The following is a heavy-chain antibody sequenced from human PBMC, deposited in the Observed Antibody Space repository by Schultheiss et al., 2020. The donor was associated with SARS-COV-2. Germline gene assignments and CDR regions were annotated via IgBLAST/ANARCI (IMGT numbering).Heavy chain of an antibody. CDR2: ISYDGSDK. CDR1: GFTHSDDG. CDR3: ARDGPWDGGKATPYFQH. J-gene: IGHJ1*01. V-gene: IGHV3-30*03. Sequence: GESLKISCAASGFTHSDDGMHWVRRAPGKGLEWFSFISYDGSDKYYADSVKGRFTISRDDSKNTLYLQMNSLRAEDTAVYYCARDGPWDGGKATPYFQHWGQGTLVTVSS. D-gene: IGHD2-15*01.